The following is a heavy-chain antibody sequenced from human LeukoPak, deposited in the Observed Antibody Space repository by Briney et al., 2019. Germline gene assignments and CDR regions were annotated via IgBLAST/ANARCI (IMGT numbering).Heavy chain of an antibody. CDR3: ARDGGSSSSGWFDP. D-gene: IGHD6-6*01. J-gene: IGHJ5*02. V-gene: IGHV3-21*01. Sequence: GGSLRLSCAASGFTFSSYSMNWVRQAPGKGLEWVSSISSSSSYIYYADSVKGRFTISRDNAKNSLYLQMNSLRAEDTAVYYCARDGGSSSSGWFDPWGQGTLVTVSS. CDR1: GFTFSSYS. CDR2: ISSSSSYI.